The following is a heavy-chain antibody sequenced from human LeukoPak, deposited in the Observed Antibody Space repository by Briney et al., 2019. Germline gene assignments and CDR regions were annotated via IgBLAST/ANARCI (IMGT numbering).Heavy chain of an antibody. CDR1: GFTFSSYG. CDR2: ISGSGGST. Sequence: GGTLRLSCAASGFTFSSYGMSWVRQAPGKGLEWVSAISGSGGSTYYADSVKGRFTISRDNSKNTLYLQMNSLRAEDTAVYYCAKSKITMIVVVKYYFDYWGQGTLVTVSS. D-gene: IGHD3-22*01. J-gene: IGHJ4*02. CDR3: AKSKITMIVVVKYYFDY. V-gene: IGHV3-23*01.